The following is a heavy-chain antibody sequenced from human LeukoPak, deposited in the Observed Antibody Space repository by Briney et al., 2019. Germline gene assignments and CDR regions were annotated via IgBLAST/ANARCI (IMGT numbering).Heavy chain of an antibody. D-gene: IGHD3-22*01. Sequence: PAGTLTLSCAGSGFTFCSYWMLWVPQAQGKGLVGVLHLNSDGTSTSYAYPVKGRFTISRDNAKNTLYLQINSLRAEDTAVYSCASILRTYYYDSSAGAFDIWGQGTMVTVSS. J-gene: IGHJ3*02. V-gene: IGHV3-74*01. CDR1: GFTFCSYW. CDR3: ASILRTYYYDSSAGAFDI. CDR2: LNSDGTST.